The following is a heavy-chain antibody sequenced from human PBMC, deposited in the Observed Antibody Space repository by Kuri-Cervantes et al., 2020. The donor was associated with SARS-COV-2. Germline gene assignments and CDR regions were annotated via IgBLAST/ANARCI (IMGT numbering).Heavy chain of an antibody. J-gene: IGHJ6*02. CDR3: ARGGNQLYGMDV. Sequence: ASVKVSCKAAGYTFTGYYMHWWRHAPGQGLEWLGWSNPNSGGTNYAQEFQGWVTMTRDTSISTASMELSRLRSDDPAVYYCARGGNQLYGMDVWGQGTTVTVSS. CDR1: GYTFTGYY. V-gene: IGHV1-2*04. D-gene: IGHD1-1*01. CDR2: SNPNSGGT.